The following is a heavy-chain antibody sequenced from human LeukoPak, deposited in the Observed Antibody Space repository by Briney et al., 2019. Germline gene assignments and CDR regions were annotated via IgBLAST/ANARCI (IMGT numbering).Heavy chain of an antibody. D-gene: IGHD3-22*01. V-gene: IGHV3-74*01. CDR1: GFTFSIYW. J-gene: IGHJ4*02. Sequence: GGSLRLSCAASGFTFSIYWMHWVRQVPGEGLVWVSRLNSDGSDTSYADSVKGRFTISRDNAKNTLYLRMNSLRAEDTAVYYCAGGYYYASSPLDYWGQGTLVTVSS. CDR3: AGGYYYASSPLDY. CDR2: LNSDGSDT.